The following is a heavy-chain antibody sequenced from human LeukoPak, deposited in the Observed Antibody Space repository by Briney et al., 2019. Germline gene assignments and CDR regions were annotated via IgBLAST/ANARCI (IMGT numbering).Heavy chain of an antibody. CDR3: ARDSIPYYYYYMDV. D-gene: IGHD2-2*02. J-gene: IGHJ6*03. CDR1: GFTFSSYS. Sequence: GGSLRLSCAASGFTFSSYSMDWVRQAPGKGLEWVSSISSSSSYIYYADSVKGRFTISRDNSKNTLFLQMNSLTAEDTAVYYCARDSIPYYYYYMDVWGKGTTVTVSS. CDR2: ISSSSSYI. V-gene: IGHV3-21*01.